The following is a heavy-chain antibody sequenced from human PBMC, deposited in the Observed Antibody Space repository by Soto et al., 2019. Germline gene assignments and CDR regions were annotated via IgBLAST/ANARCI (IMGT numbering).Heavy chain of an antibody. J-gene: IGHJ5*02. Sequence: QVQLQESGPGLVEPSQTLSLTCTVSGDSIRSTSSYWSWIRQHPGKGLEWIGYIYYSGSTFYNPSLQRRVTISADTSNNQFSLKLTSVTAADTAVYYCARDKATTPRHNWFDPWGQGTLVTVS. CDR3: ARDKATTPRHNWFDP. CDR2: IYYSGST. CDR1: GDSIRSTSSY. D-gene: IGHD1-1*01. V-gene: IGHV4-31*03.